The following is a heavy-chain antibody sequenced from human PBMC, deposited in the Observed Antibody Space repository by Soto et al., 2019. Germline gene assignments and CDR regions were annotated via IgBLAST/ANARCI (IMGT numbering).Heavy chain of an antibody. J-gene: IGHJ4*02. CDR2: ISGSGGST. CDR1: GFTFSSYA. V-gene: IGHV3-23*01. CDR3: AKGDTMIVVVITVFDY. Sequence: GGSLRLSCAASGFTFSSYAMSWVRQAPAKGLEWVSAISGSGGSTYYADSVKGRFTISRDNSKNTLYLQMNSLRAEDTAVYYCAKGDTMIVVVITVFDYWGQGTLVTVSS. D-gene: IGHD3-22*01.